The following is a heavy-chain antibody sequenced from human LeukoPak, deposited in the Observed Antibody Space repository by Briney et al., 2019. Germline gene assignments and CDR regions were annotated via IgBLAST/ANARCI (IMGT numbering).Heavy chain of an antibody. CDR3: AKAPPYPLLRFGDQGGNWFDP. CDR1: GFTFSSYA. V-gene: IGHV3-23*01. J-gene: IGHJ5*02. D-gene: IGHD3-10*01. CDR2: INGSGGST. Sequence: GGSLRLSCAASGFTFSSYAMSWVRQAPGKGLEWVSAINGSGGSTYYADSVKGRFTISRDNSKNTLYLQMNSLRAEDTAVYYCAKAPPYPLLRFGDQGGNWFDPWGQGTLITVSS.